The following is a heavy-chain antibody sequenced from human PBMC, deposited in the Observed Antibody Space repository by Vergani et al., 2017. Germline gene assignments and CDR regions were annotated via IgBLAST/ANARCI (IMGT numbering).Heavy chain of an antibody. J-gene: IGHJ3*02. CDR1: GITFWKFG. D-gene: IGHD6-19*01. V-gene: IGHV3-9*01. CDR2: ISWNSGAV. Sequence: EVDLVESGGGLAQPGGSLRLSCEASGITFWKFGMHWVRQGPGKGLEWVSGISWNSGAVDYADSVRGRFTISRDNAKTFLFLEMNSLRFEDTAVYYCANVGRSEVAGTFGAFAIWGQGTMVTVSS. CDR3: ANVGRSEVAGTFGAFAI.